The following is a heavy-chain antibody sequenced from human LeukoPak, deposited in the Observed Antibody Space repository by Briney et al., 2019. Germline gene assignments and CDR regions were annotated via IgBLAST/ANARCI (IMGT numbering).Heavy chain of an antibody. V-gene: IGHV4-59*01. CDR3: ARPDLYDSGSYGLDF. D-gene: IGHD3-10*01. CDR1: GGSISRFY. Sequence: PETLSLTRTVSGGSISRFYCSSIRQPPGKGLEWIGYIYSSGSTNYNPSPKSRLTISLKASKNKSTLKWTSVTAADTAGYYCARPDLYDSGSYGLDFWGQGKRVTVSA. J-gene: IGHJ4*02. CDR2: IYSSGST.